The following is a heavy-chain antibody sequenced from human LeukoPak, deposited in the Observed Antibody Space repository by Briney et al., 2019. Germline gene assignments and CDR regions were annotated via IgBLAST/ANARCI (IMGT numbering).Heavy chain of an antibody. CDR2: IYYSGST. D-gene: IGHD6-19*01. Sequence: PSETLSLTCTVSGGSISSYYWSWVRQPPGKGLEWVGYIYYSGSTNYNPSLNNRRTIPVDTATNQFSLQQITVTAADTHAFYCARHVAVAGVDAFDIWGQGTMVTVPS. V-gene: IGHV4-59*08. J-gene: IGHJ3*02. CDR3: ARHVAVAGVDAFDI. CDR1: GGSISSYY.